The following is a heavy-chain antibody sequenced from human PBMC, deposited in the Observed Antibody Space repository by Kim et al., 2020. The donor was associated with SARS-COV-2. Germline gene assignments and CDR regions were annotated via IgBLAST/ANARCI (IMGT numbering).Heavy chain of an antibody. V-gene: IGHV1-2*06. J-gene: IGHJ6*02. Sequence: ASVKVSCKASGYTFTGYYMHWVRQAPGQGLEWMGRINPNSGGTNYAQKFQGRVTMTRDTSISTAYMELSRLRSDDTAVYYCASQAGWYYYGMDVWGQGTTVTVSS. CDR1: GYTFTGYY. CDR2: INPNSGGT. CDR3: ASQAGWYYYGMDV. D-gene: IGHD6-13*01.